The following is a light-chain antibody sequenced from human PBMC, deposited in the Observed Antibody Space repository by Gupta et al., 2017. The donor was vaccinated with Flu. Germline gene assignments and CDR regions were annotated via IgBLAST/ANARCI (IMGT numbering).Light chain of an antibody. CDR3: QQSHSTPYT. Sequence: GDRVNITCRASQTITTYLNWYQQQPGKAPKLLIYRASTLQSGVPSRFSGSGSGTDFTLTISSLRPEDFATYYCQQSHSTPYTFGQGTKVEFK. CDR2: RAS. V-gene: IGKV1-39*01. CDR1: QTITTY. J-gene: IGKJ2*01.